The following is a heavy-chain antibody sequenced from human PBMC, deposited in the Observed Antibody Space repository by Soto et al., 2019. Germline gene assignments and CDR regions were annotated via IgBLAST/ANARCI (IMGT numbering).Heavy chain of an antibody. CDR2: ISYDGSNK. V-gene: IGHV3-30-3*01. CDR1: GFTFSSYA. J-gene: IGHJ4*02. D-gene: IGHD3-22*01. CDR3: ARDRVMIVVVPGPGYFDY. Sequence: SGGSLRLSCAASGFTFSSYAMHWVRQAPGKGLEWVAVISYDGSNKYYADSVKGRFTISRDNSKNTLYLQMNSPRAEDTAVYYCARDRVMIVVVPGPGYFDYWGQGTLVTVSS.